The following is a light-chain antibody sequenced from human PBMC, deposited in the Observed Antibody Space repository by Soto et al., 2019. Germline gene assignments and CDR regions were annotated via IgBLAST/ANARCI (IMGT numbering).Light chain of an antibody. CDR2: WAS. Sequence: DIVMTQSPDSLAVSLGERATINCKSSQSVLYTSNNKNYLAWYQQKPGQPPKLLIYWASTRESGVPDRFSGSGSGTDFTLTISSLQAEDVAVYYCQQYYSSPHTFGPGTKVDT. V-gene: IGKV4-1*01. CDR3: QQYYSSPHT. J-gene: IGKJ3*01. CDR1: QSVLYTSNNKNY.